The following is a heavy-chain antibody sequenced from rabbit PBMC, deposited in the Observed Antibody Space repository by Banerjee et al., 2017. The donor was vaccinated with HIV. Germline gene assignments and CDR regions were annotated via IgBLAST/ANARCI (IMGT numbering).Heavy chain of an antibody. D-gene: IGHD8-1*01. J-gene: IGHJ6*01. Sequence: QSVEESGGDLVKPGGTLTLTCTVSGFSFSRSYYMCWVRQAPGKGLEWIACIDAGSSGSAYYASWAKGRFTISKTSSTTVTLQMTSLTAADTATYFCARSYGGSSYYYGMDLWGPGTLVTVS. CDR2: IDAGSSGSA. CDR3: ARSYGGSSYYYGMDL. V-gene: IGHV1S40*01. CDR1: GFSFSRSYY.